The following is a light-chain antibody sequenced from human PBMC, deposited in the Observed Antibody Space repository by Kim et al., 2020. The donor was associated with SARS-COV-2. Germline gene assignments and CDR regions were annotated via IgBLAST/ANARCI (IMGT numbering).Light chain of an antibody. CDR2: GAS. J-gene: IGKJ1*01. CDR1: QSVGSSY. CDR3: QQYASSPWT. V-gene: IGKV3-20*01. Sequence: LSPGERATLSCGASQSVGSSYLAWYQQKPGQAPRLLIYGASSRDTGIPDRFSGSGSGTDFTLTISRLEPEDFAVYYCQQYASSPWTFGQGTKLEIK.